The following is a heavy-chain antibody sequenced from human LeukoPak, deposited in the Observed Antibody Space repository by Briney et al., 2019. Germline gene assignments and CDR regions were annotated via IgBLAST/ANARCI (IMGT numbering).Heavy chain of an antibody. CDR3: ARDRSSTGDKANAVDI. CDR2: IKQDGSEK. D-gene: IGHD7-27*01. Sequence: GGSLRLSCAASGFTFSSYWMSWVRQAPGKGLEWVANIKQDGSEKYYVDSVKGRFTISRDNAKNSLYLQMNSLRAEDTAVYYCARDRSSTGDKANAVDIWGQGTMVTVSS. J-gene: IGHJ3*02. V-gene: IGHV3-7*01. CDR1: GFTFSSYW.